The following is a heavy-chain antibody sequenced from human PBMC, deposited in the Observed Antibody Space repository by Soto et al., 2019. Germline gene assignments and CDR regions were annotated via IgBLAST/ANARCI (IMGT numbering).Heavy chain of an antibody. J-gene: IGHJ5*02. CDR2: IDPSDSYT. CDR1: GYSFTSYW. V-gene: IGHV5-10-1*01. Sequence: LKISCKGSGYSFTSYWISWVRQVPGKGLEWMGRIDPSDSYTNYSPSFQGHVTISADKSISTAYLQWSSLKASDTAMYYCARHQPNWFDPWGQGTLVTVSS. CDR3: ARHQPNWFDP.